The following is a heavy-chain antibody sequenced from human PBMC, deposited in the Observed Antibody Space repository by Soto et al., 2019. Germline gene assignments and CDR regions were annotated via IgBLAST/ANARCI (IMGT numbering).Heavy chain of an antibody. CDR3: ARGVTTGYYYYYMDV. V-gene: IGHV1-46*03. CDR1: GYTFTSCY. Sequence: ASVRVSCRAAGYTFTSCYMHWVRQAPGQGLEWMGIINPSGGSTSYAQKFQGRVTMTRDTSTSTVYMELSSLRSEDTAVYYCARGVTTGYYYYYMDVWGKGTTVTVSS. J-gene: IGHJ6*03. CDR2: INPSGGST. D-gene: IGHD4-4*01.